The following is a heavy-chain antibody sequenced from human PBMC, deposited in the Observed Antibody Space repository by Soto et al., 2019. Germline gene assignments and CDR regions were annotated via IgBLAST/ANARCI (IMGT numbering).Heavy chain of an antibody. CDR2: ISGTGGT. CDR3: ANDRRGAYCSGGICYSPDY. J-gene: IGHJ4*02. V-gene: IGHV3-23*01. CDR1: GFTFSSHV. Sequence: EVQLWESGGGLVQPGGSLRLSCAVSGFTFSSHVMSWVRQAPGKGLEWVSAISGTGGTYYADSVKGRFTISRDNSKNALYLQMNSLRDEDTAVYYCANDRRGAYCSGGICYSPDYWGQGTLVIVSS. D-gene: IGHD2-15*01.